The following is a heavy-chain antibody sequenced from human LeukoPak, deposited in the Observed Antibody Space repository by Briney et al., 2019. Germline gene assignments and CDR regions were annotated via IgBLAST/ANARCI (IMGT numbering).Heavy chain of an antibody. J-gene: IGHJ4*02. V-gene: IGHV1-46*01. CDR2: INPTGGST. Sequence: ASVTVSCKASGYTFPSYFMHWVRQAPGQGLEWMGIINPTGGSTTYAQKFQGRVTMTRDTSTSTVYMELSSLRSDDTAVYYCARTAARRFDYWGQGTLVTVSS. CDR3: ARTAARRFDY. D-gene: IGHD6-6*01. CDR1: GYTFPSYF.